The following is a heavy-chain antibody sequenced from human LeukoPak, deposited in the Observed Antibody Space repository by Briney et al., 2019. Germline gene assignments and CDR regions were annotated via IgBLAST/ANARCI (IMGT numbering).Heavy chain of an antibody. V-gene: IGHV3-9*01. CDR1: GFTFNDYA. Sequence: AGGSLRLSCAASGFTFNDYAMHWVRLVPGKGPEWVSGINWDSGSIGYADSVKGRFTISRENAKKSLYLQMNSLRPEDTALYYCAKLLGPRMLHDAFDIWGQGTLVTVSS. CDR3: AKLLGPRMLHDAFDI. D-gene: IGHD3-16*01. CDR2: INWDSGSI. J-gene: IGHJ3*02.